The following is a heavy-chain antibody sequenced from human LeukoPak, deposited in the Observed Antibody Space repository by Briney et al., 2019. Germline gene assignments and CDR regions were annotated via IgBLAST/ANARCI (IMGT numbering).Heavy chain of an antibody. CDR2: INSDVSST. D-gene: IGHD4-23*01. Sequence: GGSLRLSCAASGFTFSGYWMHWVRQAPGKGLVWVSRINSDVSSTSYADSVKGRFTISRDNAENTLYLQMNSLRVEDTAVYYCARGNSGTWFDSWGQGTQVTVTS. CDR3: ARGNSGTWFDS. J-gene: IGHJ5*01. CDR1: GFTFSGYW. V-gene: IGHV3-74*01.